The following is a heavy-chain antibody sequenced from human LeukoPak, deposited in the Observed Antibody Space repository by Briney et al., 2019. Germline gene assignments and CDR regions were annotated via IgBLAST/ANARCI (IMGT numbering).Heavy chain of an antibody. CDR1: GFTVTSNY. D-gene: IGHD3-16*01. CDR3: ARPNYVWRTYRGAIDV. J-gene: IGHJ6*02. Sequence: GGSLRLSCAASGFTVTSNYMSWVRQAPGKGLEWVSVIYSDASTYYADSVKGRFTISRHNSKNTLYLQMNSLRTEDTALYYCARPNYVWRTYRGAIDVWSQGTTVTVSS. V-gene: IGHV3-53*04. CDR2: IYSDAST.